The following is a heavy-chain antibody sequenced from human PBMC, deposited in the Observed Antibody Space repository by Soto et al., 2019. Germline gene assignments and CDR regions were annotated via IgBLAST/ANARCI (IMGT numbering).Heavy chain of an antibody. J-gene: IGHJ2*01. Sequence: SDTLSLTCTLSCGSISSGGYYWSWIRQHPGKGLEWMGYIYYSGSTYYNPSLKSRVTISVDTSKNQFSLKLSSVTAADRAVYYCAGSEGRLDGRYFDLWGRGTRVTVSS. CDR1: CGSISSGGYY. CDR3: AGSEGRLDGRYFDL. CDR2: IYYSGST. V-gene: IGHV4-31*03. D-gene: IGHD1-1*01.